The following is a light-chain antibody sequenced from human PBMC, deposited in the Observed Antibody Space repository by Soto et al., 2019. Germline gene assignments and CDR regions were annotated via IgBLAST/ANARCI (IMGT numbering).Light chain of an antibody. Sequence: DIQMTQSPSSLSASVGDRVTLTCRASQGISNSLNWYQQKPGKAPKLLIFAASSLQSGVPSRFSGSGSATDFTLTISSLHPEDFATYYCQQSYSAPRTFGQGTKLEIK. CDR3: QQSYSAPRT. CDR1: QGISNS. J-gene: IGKJ2*01. CDR2: AAS. V-gene: IGKV1-39*01.